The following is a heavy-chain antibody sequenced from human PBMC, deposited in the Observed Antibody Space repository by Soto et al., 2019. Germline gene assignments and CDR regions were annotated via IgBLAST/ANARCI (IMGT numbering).Heavy chain of an antibody. Sequence: GGSLRLSCAASGFIFSSYAMSWVRQAPGKGLEWVSAISGSGGSTYYADSVKGRFTISRDNSKNTLYLQMNSLRAEDTAVYYCAKDRAPAAGTSWFDPWGQGTLVTVSS. CDR3: AKDRAPAAGTSWFDP. J-gene: IGHJ5*02. V-gene: IGHV3-23*01. D-gene: IGHD6-13*01. CDR1: GFIFSSYA. CDR2: ISGSGGST.